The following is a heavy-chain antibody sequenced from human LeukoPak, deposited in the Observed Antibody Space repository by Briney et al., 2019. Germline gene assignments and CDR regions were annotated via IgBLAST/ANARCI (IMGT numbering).Heavy chain of an antibody. J-gene: IGHJ6*02. CDR2: ISSSGSYI. CDR3: ARRIVVVPAARHYYYGMDV. V-gene: IGHV3-21*01. CDR1: GFPFSSYA. Sequence: PGGSLRLSCGASGFPFSSYAMNWVRQAPGKGLEWVSSISSSGSYIYYADSVKGRFTISRDNAKNSLYLQMNSLRAEDTAVYYCARRIVVVPAARHYYYGMDVWGQGTTVTVSS. D-gene: IGHD2-2*01.